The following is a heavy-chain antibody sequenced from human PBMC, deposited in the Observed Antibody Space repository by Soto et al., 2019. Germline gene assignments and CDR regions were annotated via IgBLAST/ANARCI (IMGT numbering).Heavy chain of an antibody. J-gene: IGHJ4*02. CDR3: ARAFGSTMPSLV. CDR1: GGPISSYY. CDR2: VFYTGST. D-gene: IGHD2-2*01. Sequence: QVQLQESGPGLVKPSETLSLTCSVSGGPISSYYWNCIRQPPGKGLEWIGYVFYTGSTDYNPSLKSRVTMSIDTYRNQFSLKLTSVSAADTAVYYCARAFGSTMPSLVWGQGTLVTVSS. V-gene: IGHV4-59*01.